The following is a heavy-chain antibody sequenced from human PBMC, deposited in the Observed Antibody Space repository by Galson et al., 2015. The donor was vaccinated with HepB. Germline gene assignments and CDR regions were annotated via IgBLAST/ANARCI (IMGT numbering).Heavy chain of an antibody. CDR2: IKSRIDGGTT. CDR3: TTRYHYTDY. J-gene: IGHJ4*02. D-gene: IGHD1-14*01. CDR1: GLYFPDVW. Sequence: SLRLSCAVSGLYFPDVWMTWVRQAPGKGLEWVGRIKSRIDGGTTDLAAAVKGRFTMSRDDSKTTVYLHTNSLKTEDTAVYYCTTRYHYTDYWGQGTLVTVSS. V-gene: IGHV3-15*01.